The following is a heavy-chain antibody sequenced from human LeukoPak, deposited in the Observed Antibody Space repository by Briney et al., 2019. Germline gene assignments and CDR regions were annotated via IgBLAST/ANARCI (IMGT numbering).Heavy chain of an antibody. CDR1: GFTFSSYA. D-gene: IGHD3/OR15-3a*01. Sequence: GGSLRLSCAASGFTFSSYAMHWVRQAPGKGLEWVAVISYDGSNKYYADSVKGRFTISRDNSKNTLYLQMDSLRAEDTAVYYCARGDSTGYFTDYWGQGSLVTVSP. CDR3: ARGDSTGYFTDY. CDR2: ISYDGSNK. V-gene: IGHV3-30-3*01. J-gene: IGHJ4*02.